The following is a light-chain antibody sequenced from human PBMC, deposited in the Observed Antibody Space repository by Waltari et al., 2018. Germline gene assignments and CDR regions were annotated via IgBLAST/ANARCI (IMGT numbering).Light chain of an antibody. CDR1: QGINNY. J-gene: IGKJ1*01. V-gene: IGKV1-9*01. CDR3: QQHMNFPWT. Sequence: IQLTQSPSSPSPSLGDRVTPSCRVSQGINNYLAWYHQKPGKAPTLLIYAASTMQSGIPARFSGSGSGTEFSLTISSLEPEDFAIYYCQQHMNFPWTFGQGTRVEIK. CDR2: AAS.